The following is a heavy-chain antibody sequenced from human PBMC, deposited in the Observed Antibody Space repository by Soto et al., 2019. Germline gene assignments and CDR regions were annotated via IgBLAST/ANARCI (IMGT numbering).Heavy chain of an antibody. CDR3: ARAQRRYTHLEY. V-gene: IGHV1-2*02. J-gene: IGHJ4*02. D-gene: IGHD3-16*02. CDR2: IDPRSGAS. Sequence: ASVKVSCKPSGYPFTDLYIHWVRQAPGLGLEWMGWIDPRSGASRKTQRFQGRFTMTRDTSTNTVYMELSSLRSDDTAVYYCARAQRRYTHLEYWGQGTLVTVSS. CDR1: GYPFTDLY.